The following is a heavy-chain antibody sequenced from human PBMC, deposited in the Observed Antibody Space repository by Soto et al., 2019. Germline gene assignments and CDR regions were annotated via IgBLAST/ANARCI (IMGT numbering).Heavy chain of an antibody. CDR1: GFTFSSYA. D-gene: IGHD1-26*01. CDR2: ISGSGGST. J-gene: IGHJ4*02. Sequence: EVQLLESGGGLVQPGGSLRLSCAASGFTFSSYAMRWVRQAPVKGLEWVSAISGSGGSTYYADSVKGRFTISRDNSKNTLYLQMNSLRAEDTGVYYCARRGSGSYYDYWGQGTMFTVSS. V-gene: IGHV3-23*01. CDR3: ARRGSGSYYDY.